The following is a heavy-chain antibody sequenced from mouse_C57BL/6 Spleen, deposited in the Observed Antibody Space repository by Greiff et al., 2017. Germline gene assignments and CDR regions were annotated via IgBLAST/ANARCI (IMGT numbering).Heavy chain of an antibody. D-gene: IGHD3-2*02. CDR3: ANTAQATTWFAY. V-gene: IGHV1-4*01. CDR2: INPSSGYT. J-gene: IGHJ3*01. CDR1: GYTFTSYT. Sequence: VQLQQSGAELARPGASVKMSCKASGYTFTSYTMHWVKQRPGQGLEWIGYINPSSGYTKYNQKFKDKATLTADKSSSTAYMQLSSLTSEDSAVYYCANTAQATTWFAYWGQGTLVTVSA.